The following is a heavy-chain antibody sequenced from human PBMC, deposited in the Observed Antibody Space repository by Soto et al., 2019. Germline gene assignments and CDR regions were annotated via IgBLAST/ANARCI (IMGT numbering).Heavy chain of an antibody. CDR1: GFTFSRFS. CDR2: ISYDGSNT. CDR3: ARDHGMFLSYYYYGMDV. V-gene: IGHV3-30-3*01. J-gene: IGHJ6*02. D-gene: IGHD3-10*02. Sequence: GGSLRLSCAASGFTFSRFSMHWVRQAPGKGLAWVAVISYDGSNTHYAESVKGRFNISRDDSKNTVYLQMNNLRGEGSAVYYCARDHGMFLSYYYYGMDVWGQGTTVTVSS.